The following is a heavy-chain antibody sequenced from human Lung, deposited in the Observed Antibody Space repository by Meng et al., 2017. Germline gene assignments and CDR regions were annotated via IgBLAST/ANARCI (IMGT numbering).Heavy chain of an antibody. CDR1: GDSVSSNSAA. D-gene: IGHD6-19*01. CDR2: TYYRSKWYN. J-gene: IGHJ4*02. Sequence: QVHLQQSGPGLVKPSETLSLTCAISGDSVSSNSAAWNWIRQSQSRGLEWLGRTYYRSKWYNGYAVSVRSRITINPDTSKNQFSLQLNSVTPEDTAVYYCARSQQWLDSWGQGTLVTVSS. CDR3: ARSQQWLDS. V-gene: IGHV6-1*01.